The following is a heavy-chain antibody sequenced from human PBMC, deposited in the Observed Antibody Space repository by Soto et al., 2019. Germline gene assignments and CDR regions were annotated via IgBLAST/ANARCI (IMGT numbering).Heavy chain of an antibody. J-gene: IGHJ4*02. V-gene: IGHV1-2*02. Sequence: GASVKVSCKASGYTFTGYYMHWVRQAPGQGLEWMGWINPNSGGTNYAQKFQGRVTMTRDTSISTAYMELSRLRSDDTAVYYCARDAPDTAMVDGPRSFCDYWGQGTLVTVSS. CDR2: INPNSGGT. D-gene: IGHD5-18*01. CDR1: GYTFTGYY. CDR3: ARDAPDTAMVDGPRSFCDY.